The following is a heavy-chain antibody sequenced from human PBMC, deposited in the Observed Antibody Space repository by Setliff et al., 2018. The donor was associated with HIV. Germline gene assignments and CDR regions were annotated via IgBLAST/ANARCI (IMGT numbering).Heavy chain of an antibody. CDR2: INPNSGGT. Sequence: ASVKVSCKASGYTFTGYYMHWVRQAPGQGLEWMGWINPNSGGTNYAQKFQGRVTMTRDTSISTAYMELSRLRSDDTAVYYCARAPLAYSSSWYGNGNLDYWGQGTLVTVSS. V-gene: IGHV1-2*02. D-gene: IGHD6-13*01. CDR3: ARAPLAYSSSWYGNGNLDY. J-gene: IGHJ4*02. CDR1: GYTFTGYY.